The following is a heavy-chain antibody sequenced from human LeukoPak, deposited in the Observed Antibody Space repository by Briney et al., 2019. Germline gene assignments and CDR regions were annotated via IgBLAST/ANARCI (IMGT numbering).Heavy chain of an antibody. D-gene: IGHD7-27*01. J-gene: IGHJ5*02. Sequence: SQTLSLTCAISGDSVPTNSATWNWLRLSPSRGLEWLGRTYYRSRWYNEYAVSVKSRITINPDTSKNHFSLQLNSMTPEDTAVYYCARNFNWGFDRWGQGTLVTVSS. CDR3: ARNFNWGFDR. CDR2: TYYRSRWYN. V-gene: IGHV6-1*01. CDR1: GDSVPTNSAT.